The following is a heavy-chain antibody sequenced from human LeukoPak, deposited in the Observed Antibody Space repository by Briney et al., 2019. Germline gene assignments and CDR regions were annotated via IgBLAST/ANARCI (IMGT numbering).Heavy chain of an antibody. V-gene: IGHV1-18*01. Sequence: ASVKVSCKASGYTFTSYGISWVRQAPGQGLEWMGWISAYNGNTNYAQKLQGRVTMTTDTSTSTAYMELRSLRSDDTAVCYCARDATALLEMATIREEGYFDYWGQGTLVTVSS. CDR2: ISAYNGNT. D-gene: IGHD5-24*01. J-gene: IGHJ4*02. CDR3: ARDATALLEMATIREEGYFDY. CDR1: GYTFTSYG.